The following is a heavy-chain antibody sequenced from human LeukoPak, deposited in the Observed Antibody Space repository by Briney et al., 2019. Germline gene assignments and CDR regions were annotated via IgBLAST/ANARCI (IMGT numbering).Heavy chain of an antibody. V-gene: IGHV3-11*06. D-gene: IGHD6-19*01. CDR2: ISSSSSYT. J-gene: IGHJ4*02. Sequence: GGSLRLSGAASGFTFSDYYMSWIRQAPGTGLEWVSYISSSSSYTNYADSVKGRFTISRDNAKNSLYLQMNSLRAEDTAVYYCARELSGWYYFDYWGQGTLVTVSS. CDR3: ARELSGWYYFDY. CDR1: GFTFSDYY.